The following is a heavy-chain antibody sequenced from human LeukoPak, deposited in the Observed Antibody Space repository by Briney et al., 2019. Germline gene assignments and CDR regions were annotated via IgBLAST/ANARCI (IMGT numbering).Heavy chain of an antibody. V-gene: IGHV3-30*04. D-gene: IGHD4-17*01. Sequence: GGSLRLSCAASGSTFSSYAMHWVRQAPGKGLEWVAVISYDGSNKYYADSVKGRFTISRDNSKNTLYLQMNSLRAEDTAVYYCARNTHDYGDYFDYWGQGTLVTVSS. CDR3: ARNTHDYGDYFDY. J-gene: IGHJ4*02. CDR2: ISYDGSNK. CDR1: GSTFSSYA.